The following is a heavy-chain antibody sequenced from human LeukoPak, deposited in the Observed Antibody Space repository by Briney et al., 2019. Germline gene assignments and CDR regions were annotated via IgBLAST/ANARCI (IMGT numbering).Heavy chain of an antibody. D-gene: IGHD6-13*01. CDR3: ARGPIDSSSWYDDPYNWFDP. CDR1: GFTFSSYS. J-gene: IGHJ5*02. V-gene: IGHV3-21*01. CDR2: ISSSSSYI. Sequence: GGSLRLSCAASGFTFSSYSMNWVRQAPGKGLEWVSSISSSSSYIYYADSVRGRFTISRDNAKNSLYLQMNSLRAEDTAVYYCARGPIDSSSWYDDPYNWFDPWGQGTLVTVSS.